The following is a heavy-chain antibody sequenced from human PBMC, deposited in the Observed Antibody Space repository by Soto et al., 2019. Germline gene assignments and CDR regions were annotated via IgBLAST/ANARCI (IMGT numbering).Heavy chain of an antibody. D-gene: IGHD3-10*02. CDR1: GSTFTTYY. CDR2: INPIGGST. CDR3: ASLMLGMDV. V-gene: IGHV1-46*01. Sequence: QVQLVQSGAEVKKPGASVKVSCKAYGSTFTTYYMHWVRQPPGQGLDWMGIINPIGGSTTYAQKFQGGVTMTRDTSTRPGCMELSSLGPEDTGVYYCASLMLGMDVWGQGTTVTVSS. J-gene: IGHJ6*02.